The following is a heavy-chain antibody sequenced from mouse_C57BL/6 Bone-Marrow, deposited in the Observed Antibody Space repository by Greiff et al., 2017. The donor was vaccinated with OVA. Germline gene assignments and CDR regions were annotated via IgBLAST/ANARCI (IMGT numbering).Heavy chain of an antibody. D-gene: IGHD1-1*01. V-gene: IGHV1-82*01. J-gene: IGHJ3*01. CDR3: ARDHYGRSAY. CDR1: GYAFSSSW. Sequence: QVQLKESGPELVKPGASVKISCKASGYAFSSSWMNWVKQRPGKGLEWIGRIYPGDGDTNYNGKFKGKATLTADKSSSTAYMQLSSLTSEDSAVYFCARDHYGRSAYWGQGTLVTVSA. CDR2: IYPGDGDT.